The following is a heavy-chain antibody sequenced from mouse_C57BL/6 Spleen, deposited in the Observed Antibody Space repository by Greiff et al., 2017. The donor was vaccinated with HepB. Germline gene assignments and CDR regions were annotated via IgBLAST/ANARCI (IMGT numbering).Heavy chain of an antibody. CDR3: ARSDGYDGVLFAY. J-gene: IGHJ3*01. D-gene: IGHD2-2*01. CDR2: IFPGSGST. CDR1: GYTFTDYY. Sequence: VKLQESGPELVKPGASVKISCKASGYTFTDYYINWVKQRPGQGLEWIGWIFPGSGSTYYNEKFKGKATLTVDKSSSTAYMLLSSLTSEDSAVYFCARSDGYDGVLFAYWGQGTLVTVSA. V-gene: IGHV1-75*01.